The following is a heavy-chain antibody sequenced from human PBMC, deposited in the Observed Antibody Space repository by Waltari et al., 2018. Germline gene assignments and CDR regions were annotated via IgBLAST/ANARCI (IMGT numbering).Heavy chain of an antibody. J-gene: IGHJ6*02. CDR1: GGSFSGYY. CDR3: ARRSTNGVREAYGMDV. CDR2: INHSGST. D-gene: IGHD2-8*01. Sequence: QMQLQQWGAGLLKPSENLSLNCAVYGGSFSGYYWSWIRQPPGKGLEWIGEINHSGSTNYNPSLKSRVTISVDTSKNQFSLKLSSVTAADTAVYYCARRSTNGVREAYGMDVWGQGTTVTVSS. V-gene: IGHV4-34*01.